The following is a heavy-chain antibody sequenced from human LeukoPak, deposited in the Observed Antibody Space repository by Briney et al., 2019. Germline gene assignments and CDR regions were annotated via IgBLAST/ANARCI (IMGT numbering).Heavy chain of an antibody. CDR1: GYTFTSCG. CDR2: ISAYNGNT. Sequence: ASVKVSCKASGYTFTSCGISWVRQAPGQGLEWMGWISAYNGNTNYAQKLQGRVTMTTDTSTSTAYMELRSLRSDGTAVYYCARHKDIVVVVAATPPRGNYYGMDVWGQGTTVTVSS. J-gene: IGHJ6*02. D-gene: IGHD2-15*01. V-gene: IGHV1-18*01. CDR3: ARHKDIVVVVAATPPRGNYYGMDV.